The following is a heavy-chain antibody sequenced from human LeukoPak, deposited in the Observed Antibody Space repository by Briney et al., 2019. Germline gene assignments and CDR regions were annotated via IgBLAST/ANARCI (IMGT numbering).Heavy chain of an antibody. J-gene: IGHJ3*02. V-gene: IGHV4-30-4*07. CDR1: SGSITSGGKS. D-gene: IGHD1-14*01. Sequence: SETLSLTCTVSSGSITSGGKSWSWIRQPPGKGPEWLGNIFDNENTVYNPSLRSRLTISLDTSKSQFSLKLTSVTAADTAIYYCARVTLTTTARAFDIWGQGTMVTVSS. CDR2: IFDNENT. CDR3: ARVTLTTTARAFDI.